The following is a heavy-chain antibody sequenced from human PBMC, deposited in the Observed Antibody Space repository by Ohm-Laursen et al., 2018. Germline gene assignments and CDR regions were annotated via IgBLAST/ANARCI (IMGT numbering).Heavy chain of an antibody. J-gene: IGHJ4*02. Sequence: SLRLSCAASGFTFDDYAMHWVRQAPGKGLEWVSGISWNSGSIGYADSVKGRFTISRDNAKNSLYLQMNSLRAEDTAVYYCAKGPEHINWNYGDYWGQGTLVTVSS. CDR2: ISWNSGSI. CDR1: GFTFDDYA. D-gene: IGHD1-7*01. CDR3: AKGPEHINWNYGDY. V-gene: IGHV3-9*01.